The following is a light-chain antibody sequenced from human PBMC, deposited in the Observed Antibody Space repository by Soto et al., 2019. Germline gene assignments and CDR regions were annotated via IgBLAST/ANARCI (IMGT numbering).Light chain of an antibody. CDR3: QQGSNWPRT. Sequence: EIVMTQSPATLSVSPGEGATLSCRASQSVSNYLAWYQQKPGQAPRLLIYDASKRAPGIPARFSGSGSGADFTPTVSSLEPEDFAVYYCQQGSNWPRTFGQGTRLEIK. V-gene: IGKV3-11*01. CDR1: QSVSNY. J-gene: IGKJ5*01. CDR2: DAS.